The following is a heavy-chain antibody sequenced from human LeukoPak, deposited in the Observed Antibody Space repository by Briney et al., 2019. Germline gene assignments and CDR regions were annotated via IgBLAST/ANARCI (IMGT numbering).Heavy chain of an antibody. Sequence: HAGGSLRLSCATSGFTFSSCGMHWVRQAPGKGLEWVAVIWYDGSNENYADSVKGRFTISRDNSKNTLYLQMNSLRAEDTAVYYCARGYEAHSGSADFDYWGQGTLVTVSS. V-gene: IGHV3-33*01. D-gene: IGHD3-10*01. CDR3: ARGYEAHSGSADFDY. CDR1: GFTFSSCG. J-gene: IGHJ4*02. CDR2: IWYDGSNE.